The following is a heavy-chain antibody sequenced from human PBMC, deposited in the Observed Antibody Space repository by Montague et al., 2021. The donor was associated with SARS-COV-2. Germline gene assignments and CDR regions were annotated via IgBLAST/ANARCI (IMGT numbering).Heavy chain of an antibody. CDR1: GGSISNYY. J-gene: IGHJ4*02. CDR3: GRGITNWWAVGH. CDR2: IHYSGST. D-gene: IGHD2-15*01. V-gene: IGHV4-59*08. Sequence: SETLSLTCTVSGGSISNYYWSWIRQPPGKGLEWIGYIHYSGSTSSHPSLKGRVTISIDTSKNQFSLNLSSVTAADTAIYYCGRGITNWWAVGHWGQGTLVTVSS.